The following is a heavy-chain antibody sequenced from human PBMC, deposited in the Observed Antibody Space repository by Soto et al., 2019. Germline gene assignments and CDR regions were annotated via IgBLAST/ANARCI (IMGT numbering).Heavy chain of an antibody. V-gene: IGHV1-18*01. CDR2: ISAHKGNT. J-gene: IGHJ4*02. CDR1: GYTFTSFG. Sequence: QVQLVQSGAEVKTSGASVKVYCKASGYTFTSFGISWVRQAPEQGLEWMGWISAHKGNTNYVQKFQGRVTMTTDTSTSTAYMELRSLRSDDTAVYYCARAPSLTVAPVDFWGQGTLVTVSS. D-gene: IGHD4-17*01. CDR3: ARAPSLTVAPVDF.